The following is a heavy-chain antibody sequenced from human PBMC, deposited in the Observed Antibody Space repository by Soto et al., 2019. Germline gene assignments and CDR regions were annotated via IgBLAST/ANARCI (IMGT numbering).Heavy chain of an antibody. V-gene: IGHV3-33*01. CDR2: IWYDGSNK. Sequence: GGSLRLSCAASGFTFSSCGMHWVRQAPGKGLEWVAVIWYDGSNKYYADSVKGRFTISRDNSKNTLYLQMNSLRAEDTAVYYCARDRTSLGRVYYYGMDVWGQGTTVTVSS. J-gene: IGHJ6*02. CDR3: ARDRTSLGRVYYYGMDV. CDR1: GFTFSSCG. D-gene: IGHD1-26*01.